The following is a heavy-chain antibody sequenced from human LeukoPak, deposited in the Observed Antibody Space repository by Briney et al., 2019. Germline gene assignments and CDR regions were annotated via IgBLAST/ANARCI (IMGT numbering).Heavy chain of an antibody. J-gene: IGHJ4*02. D-gene: IGHD1-14*01. V-gene: IGHV1-69*04. CDR3: ATEPEGLTTESH. Sequence: ASVKVSCKTSGGTFNNYIISWVRQAPGQGLEWVGTIILILDIANYAQKFQGRVAITADTSTSTAYMELSDLGSEDTAVYFCATEPEGLTTESHWGQGTLVTVSS. CDR1: GGTFNNYI. CDR2: IILILDIA.